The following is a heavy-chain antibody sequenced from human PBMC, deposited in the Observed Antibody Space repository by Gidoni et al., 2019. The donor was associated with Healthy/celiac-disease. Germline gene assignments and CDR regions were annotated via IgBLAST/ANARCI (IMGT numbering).Heavy chain of an antibody. CDR3: ARHAYSSGWQNPYYYYYYMDV. CDR1: GCSLSSSSYY. V-gene: IGHV4-39*01. J-gene: IGHJ6*03. CDR2: IYYSGST. D-gene: IGHD6-19*01. Sequence: QLQLQESGPGLVKPSETLSLTCTVSGCSLSSSSYYWGWIRQPPGKGLEWIGSIYYSGSTYYNPSLKSRVTISVDTSKNQFSLKLSSVTAADTAVYYCARHAYSSGWQNPYYYYYYMDVWGKGTTVTVSS.